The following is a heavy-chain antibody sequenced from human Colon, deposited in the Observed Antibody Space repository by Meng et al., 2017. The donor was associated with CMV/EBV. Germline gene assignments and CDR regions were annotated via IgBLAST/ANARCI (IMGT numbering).Heavy chain of an antibody. J-gene: IGHJ3*02. CDR2: IKQDGNEK. CDR1: GFTFSSYW. V-gene: IGHV3-7*01. Sequence: GESLKISCVASGFTFSSYWMSWVRQAPGKGLEWVANIKQDGNEKYFVGSVKGRFTISRDNAKNSLYLQMNSLRAEDTAVYYCARDPFIKAFDIWGQGTMVTVSS. CDR3: ARDPFIKAFDI.